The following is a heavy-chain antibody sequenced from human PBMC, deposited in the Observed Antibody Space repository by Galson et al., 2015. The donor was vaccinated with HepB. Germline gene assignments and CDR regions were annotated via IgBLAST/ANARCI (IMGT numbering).Heavy chain of an antibody. V-gene: IGHV3-30*04. CDR2: ISYDGSNK. CDR3: ARDSRGSYLDAFDI. Sequence: SLRLSCAASGFTFSSYAMHWVRQAPGKGLEWVAVISYDGSNKYYADSVKGRFTISRDNSKNTLYLQMNSLRAEDTAVYYCARDSRGSYLDAFDIWGQGTMVTVSS. CDR1: GFTFSSYA. J-gene: IGHJ3*02. D-gene: IGHD1-26*01.